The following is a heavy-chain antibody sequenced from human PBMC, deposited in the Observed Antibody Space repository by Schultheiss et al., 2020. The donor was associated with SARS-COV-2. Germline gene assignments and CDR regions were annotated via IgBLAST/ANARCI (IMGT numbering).Heavy chain of an antibody. V-gene: IGHV4-59*08. CDR2: IFYSGRT. J-gene: IGHJ4*02. CDR1: GASMSTHY. D-gene: IGHD6-19*01. Sequence: SETLSLTCTVSGASMSTHYWTWIRQPPGKGLEWIGYIFYSGRTKYNPSLKSRVTISVDMSKNQFSLRLSSMTAADTAVYYCARLYTSGPEFFFDFWGQGTRVTVSS. CDR3: ARLYTSGPEFFFDF.